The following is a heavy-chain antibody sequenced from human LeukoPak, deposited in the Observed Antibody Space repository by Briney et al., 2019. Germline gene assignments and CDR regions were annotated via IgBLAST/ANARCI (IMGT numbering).Heavy chain of an antibody. CDR1: GGTFSSYA. J-gene: IGHJ4*02. D-gene: IGHD6-13*01. Sequence: GSSVKVSCKASGGTFSSYAISWVRQAPGQGLEWMGGIIPIFGTANYAQKLQGRVTITTDESTSTAYMELSSLRSEDTAVYYCARVISSWHERFDYWGQGTLVTVSS. CDR2: IIPIFGTA. V-gene: IGHV1-69*05. CDR3: ARVISSWHERFDY.